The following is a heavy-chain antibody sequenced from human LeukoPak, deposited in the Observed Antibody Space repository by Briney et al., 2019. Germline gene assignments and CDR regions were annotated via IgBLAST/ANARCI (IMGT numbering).Heavy chain of an antibody. CDR2: IIPIFGTA. V-gene: IGHV1-69*13. J-gene: IGHJ4*02. D-gene: IGHD3-10*01. CDR3: ARAEEVRGVLPYY. Sequence: SVKVSCKASGGTFSSYAISWVRQAPGQGLEWMGGIIPIFGTANYAQKFQGRVTITADESTSTAYMELSSLRSEDTAVYYCARAEEVRGVLPYYWGQGTLVTVSS. CDR1: GGTFSSYA.